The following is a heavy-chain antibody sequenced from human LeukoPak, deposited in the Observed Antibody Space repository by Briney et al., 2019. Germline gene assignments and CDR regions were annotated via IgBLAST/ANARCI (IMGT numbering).Heavy chain of an antibody. CDR1: GFTFDDFG. CDR2: INWNGGST. CDR3: ARGPAPPFQYYGMDV. J-gene: IGHJ6*02. V-gene: IGHV3-20*04. Sequence: GGSLRLSCAASGFTFDDFGMNWVRQVPGKGLEWVSGINWNGGSTGYADSVKGRFTISRDNAKNFLHLQMHSLRAEDTALYYCARGPAPPFQYYGMDVSGQGTTVTVSS.